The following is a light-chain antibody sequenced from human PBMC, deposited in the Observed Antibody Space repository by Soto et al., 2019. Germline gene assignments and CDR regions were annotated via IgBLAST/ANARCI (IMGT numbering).Light chain of an antibody. CDR3: SSYTSTSTRV. CDR1: SSDVGGYNY. V-gene: IGLV2-14*01. J-gene: IGLJ1*01. Sequence: QSALTQPAFVSGSPGQSITISCTGTSSDVGGYNYVSWYQHPPGKAPKLMISEDRNRPSGVSNRFSGSKSGKTASLTISGHQGEDEADYYCSSYTSTSTRVFGTGTKLTVL. CDR2: EDR.